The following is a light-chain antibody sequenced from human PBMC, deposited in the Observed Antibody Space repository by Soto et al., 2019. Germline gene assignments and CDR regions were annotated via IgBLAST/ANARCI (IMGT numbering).Light chain of an antibody. CDR3: QQYDYWHPWT. Sequence: ILMTQSPSTLAVSPGERATLSCRASESVSSNLAWYQQKPGQAPRLLMYGASTRATWTPDRFSGSGSGTEFTLTISSLQYEDFAVYYCQQYDYWHPWTFGQGTKVDIK. V-gene: IGKV3-15*01. J-gene: IGKJ1*01. CDR1: ESVSSN. CDR2: GAS.